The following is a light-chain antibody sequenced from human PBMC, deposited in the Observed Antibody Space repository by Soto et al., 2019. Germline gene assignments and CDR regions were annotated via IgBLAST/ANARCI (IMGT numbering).Light chain of an antibody. CDR2: GAS. Sequence: EIGMTQSPATLSVSPGERATLSCRASQRVSTYLAWYQHKPGQAPRLLIYGASTRAAGIPARFSGSGSGTDFPLTISSLQSEDFAVYYCQQYNNWPGTFGQGTKVEIK. CDR1: QRVSTY. CDR3: QQYNNWPGT. J-gene: IGKJ1*01. V-gene: IGKV3-15*01.